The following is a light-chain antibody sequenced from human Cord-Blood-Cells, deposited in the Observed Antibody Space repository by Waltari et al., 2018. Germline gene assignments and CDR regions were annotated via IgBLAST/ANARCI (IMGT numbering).Light chain of an antibody. CDR1: TLTSQE. V-gene: IGLV3-19*01. CDR3: NSRDSSGSHVV. Sequence: SSELSPDPAVSVALRQSVRLTCQRDTLTSQEPSRYQQKPGQAPVLVIYGKNNRPSGIPDRFSGSSSGNTASLTITGAQAEDEADYYCNSRDSSGSHVVFGGGTKLTVL. CDR2: GKN. J-gene: IGLJ2*01.